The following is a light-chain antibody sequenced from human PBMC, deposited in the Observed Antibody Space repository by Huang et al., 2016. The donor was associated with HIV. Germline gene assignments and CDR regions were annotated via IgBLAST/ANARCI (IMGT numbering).Light chain of an antibody. Sequence: VMTQSPVTLSVSPGENATLSCRASQSIGKNLAWFQQRPGQPPSLLIYGVSSRATGTPARFNGSVSGTEVSLTITSLQSEDLTVYYCQQYNVWPYTFGQGTTLEIK. CDR1: QSIGKN. V-gene: IGKV3-15*01. J-gene: IGKJ2*01. CDR2: GVS. CDR3: QQYNVWPYT.